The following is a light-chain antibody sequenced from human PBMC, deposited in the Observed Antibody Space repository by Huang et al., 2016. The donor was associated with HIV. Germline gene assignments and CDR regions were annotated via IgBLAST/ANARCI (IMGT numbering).Light chain of an antibody. CDR3: QQSFSTPT. V-gene: IGKV1-39*01. CDR2: AAS. Sequence: DIQMTQSPSSLSASVGDRVTITCRASQCITRYLTWYQQKPGKAPKLLIYAASSLHGWVPSRFSGSGSGTDFTLTISSLQSEDFATYFCQQSFSTPTFGQGTRLEMK. CDR1: QCITRY. J-gene: IGKJ5*01.